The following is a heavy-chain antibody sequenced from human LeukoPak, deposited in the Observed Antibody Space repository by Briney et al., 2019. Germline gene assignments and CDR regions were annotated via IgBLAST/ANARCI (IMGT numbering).Heavy chain of an antibody. Sequence: GGSLRLSCAASGFTFSRFWMNWVRQAPGRGLEWVANIDQSGGRNNYVDSVKGRFTISRDNAKNSLFLEMSSLRADDTALYYCAKGDGINHYHWFDPWGQGTQVTVSS. J-gene: IGHJ5*02. V-gene: IGHV3-7*05. D-gene: IGHD2-21*02. CDR3: AKGDGINHYHWFDP. CDR2: IDQSGGRN. CDR1: GFTFSRFW.